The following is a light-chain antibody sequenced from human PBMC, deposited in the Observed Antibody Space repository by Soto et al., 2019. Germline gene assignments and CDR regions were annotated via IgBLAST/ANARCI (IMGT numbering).Light chain of an antibody. CDR2: WAS. Sequence: DIMMTQSPDSLTVSLGERATISCKSSQNILYSPNNKNYLAWYQQKPGQPPKLLISWASTRASGVPDRFSGSGSGTDFNLTISSLQAEDVAVYYCLQYYNLYTFGQGTKLEI. V-gene: IGKV4-1*01. CDR1: QNILYSPNNKNY. CDR3: LQYYNLYT. J-gene: IGKJ2*01.